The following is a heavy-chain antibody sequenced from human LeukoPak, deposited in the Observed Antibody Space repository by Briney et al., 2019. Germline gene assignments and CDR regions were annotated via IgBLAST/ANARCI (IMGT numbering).Heavy chain of an antibody. J-gene: IGHJ3*01. Sequence: SETLSLTCTVSGGSISSYYWSWIRQPPGKGLEWIGYIYYSGSTNYNPSLKSRVTISVDTSKNQFSLKLSSVTAADTAVYYCARGVGARGSWGQGTMVTVSS. V-gene: IGHV4-59*01. CDR2: IYYSGST. CDR3: ARGVGARGS. CDR1: GGSISSYY. D-gene: IGHD1-26*01.